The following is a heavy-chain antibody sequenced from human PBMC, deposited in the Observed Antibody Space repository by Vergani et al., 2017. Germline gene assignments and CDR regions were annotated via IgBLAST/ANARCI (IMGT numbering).Heavy chain of an antibody. J-gene: IGHJ4*02. CDR1: GYTFTSYG. V-gene: IGHV1-18*01. CDR3: ARDGDRYCSGGSCYSGDDFDY. D-gene: IGHD2-15*01. CDR2: ISAYNGNT. Sequence: QVQLVQSGAEVKKPGASVKVSCKASGYTFTSYGISWVRQAPGQGLEWMGWISAYNGNTNYAQKLQGRVTMTTDTSTSTAYMALRSLRSDDTAVYYCARDGDRYCSGGSCYSGDDFDYWGQGTLVTVSS.